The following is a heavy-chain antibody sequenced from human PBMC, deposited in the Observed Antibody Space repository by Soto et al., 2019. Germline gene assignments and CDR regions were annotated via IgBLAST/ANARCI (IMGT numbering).Heavy chain of an antibody. Sequence: SETLSLTCTVSGGSISSYYWSWIRQPPGKGLEWIGYIYYSGSTNYNPSLKSRVTISVDTSKNQFSLKLSSVTAADTAVYYCARYHRARGAAAGTDFWGQRTLGTV. D-gene: IGHD6-13*01. CDR1: GGSISSYY. CDR3: ARYHRARGAAAGTDF. CDR2: IYYSGST. J-gene: IGHJ4*02. V-gene: IGHV4-59*01.